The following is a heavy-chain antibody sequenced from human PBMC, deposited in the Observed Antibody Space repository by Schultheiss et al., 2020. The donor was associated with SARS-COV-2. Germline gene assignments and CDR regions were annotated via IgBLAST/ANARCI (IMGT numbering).Heavy chain of an antibody. CDR2: ISSSGSTI. V-gene: IGHV3-48*02. D-gene: IGHD6-13*01. CDR1: GFTFSSYA. J-gene: IGHJ6*02. CDR3: ARDWYSSSWYGEYYYYGMDV. Sequence: GGSLRLSCAASGFTFSSYAMNWVRQAPGKGLEWVSYISSSGSTIYYADSVKGRFTISRDNAKNSLYLQMNSLRDEDTAVYYCARDWYSSSWYGEYYYYGMDVWGQGTTVTVSS.